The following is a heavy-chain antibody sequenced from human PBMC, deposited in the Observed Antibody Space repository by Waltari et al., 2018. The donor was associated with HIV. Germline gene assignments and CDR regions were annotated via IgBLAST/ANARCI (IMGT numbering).Heavy chain of an antibody. Sequence: EVRLVESGGGLVQPGGSLRLSCAASGFTFCRSWMTWVRQAPGKGLEWVANIKEDGSEIHYVDSVKGRFTISRDNAKNSLYLQMNSLRAEDTAVYYCARRQQLTDWGQGTLVTVSS. D-gene: IGHD6-13*01. CDR3: ARRQQLTD. CDR2: IKEDGSEI. V-gene: IGHV3-7*01. CDR1: GFTFCRSW. J-gene: IGHJ4*02.